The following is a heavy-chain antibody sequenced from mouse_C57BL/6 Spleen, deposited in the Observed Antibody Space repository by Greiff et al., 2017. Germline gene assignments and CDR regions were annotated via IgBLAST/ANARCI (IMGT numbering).Heavy chain of an antibody. CDR2: ISDGGSYT. D-gene: IGHD1-1*01. CDR3: ARDRNYGSSYCYAMDY. V-gene: IGHV5-4*01. Sequence: EVQLVESGGGLVKPGGSLKLSCAASGFTFSSYAMSWVRQTPEKRLEWVATISDGGSYTYYPDNVKGRFTISRDNAKNNLYLQMSHLKSEDTAMYYCARDRNYGSSYCYAMDYWGQGTSVTVSS. CDR1: GFTFSSYA. J-gene: IGHJ4*01.